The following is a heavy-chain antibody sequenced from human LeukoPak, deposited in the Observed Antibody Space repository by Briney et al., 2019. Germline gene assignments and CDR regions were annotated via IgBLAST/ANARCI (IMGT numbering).Heavy chain of an antibody. V-gene: IGHV3-48*01. CDR3: AKVTGGDMITYGGVDY. Sequence: GGSLRLSCSASGFTFSTYWMSWVRQAPGKGLEWLSYISSSSSTIYYADSVKGRFTISRDNAKNSLYLQMNSLRAEDTAVHYCAKVTGGDMITYGGVDYWGQGTLVTVSS. CDR2: ISSSSSTI. CDR1: GFTFSTYW. J-gene: IGHJ4*02. D-gene: IGHD3-16*01.